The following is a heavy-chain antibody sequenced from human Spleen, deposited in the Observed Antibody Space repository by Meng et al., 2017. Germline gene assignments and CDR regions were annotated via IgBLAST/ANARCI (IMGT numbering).Heavy chain of an antibody. CDR3: ASGDITNFDY. CDR1: GGSFSDYY. V-gene: IGHV4-34*01. D-gene: IGHD1-20*01. CDR2: IYHGGDT. Sequence: GQLQQWGAGLLKPSETLSLTCVVSGGSFSDYYWSWIRQPPGKGLEWIGEIYHGGDTNYNPSLKSRVTISVDKSKNQFSLKLSSVTAADTAVYYCASGDITNFDYWGQGTLVTVSS. J-gene: IGHJ4*02.